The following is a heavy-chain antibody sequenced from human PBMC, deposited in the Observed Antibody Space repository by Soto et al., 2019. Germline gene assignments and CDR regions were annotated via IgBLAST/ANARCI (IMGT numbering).Heavy chain of an antibody. V-gene: IGHV1-2*04. CDR1: GYSFTDYH. Sequence: GASVKVSCKASGYSFTDYHIHWVRQDPGQGLEWLGRINPKSGGTSTAQKFQGWVTMTTDTSISTASMELTRLTSDDTAIYYCARGDSTDCSNGVCSFFYNHDMDVWG. CDR2: INPKSGGT. D-gene: IGHD2-8*01. J-gene: IGHJ6*01. CDR3: ARGDSTDCSNGVCSFFYNHDMDV.